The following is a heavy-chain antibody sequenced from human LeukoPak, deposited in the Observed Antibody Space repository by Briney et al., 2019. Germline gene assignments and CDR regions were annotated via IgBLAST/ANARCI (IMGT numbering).Heavy chain of an antibody. V-gene: IGHV6-1*01. CDR1: GDSVSSNSAA. CDR3: ARGDIVVVVAATVYYYYGMDV. D-gene: IGHD2-15*01. Sequence: SQTLSLTCAISGDSVSSNSAAWNWIRQSPSRGLEWLGRTYYRSKWYNDYAVSVKSRITINSDTSKNQFSLQLNSVTPEDTAVYYCARGDIVVVVAATVYYYYGMDVWGQGTTVTVSS. CDR2: TYYRSKWYN. J-gene: IGHJ6*02.